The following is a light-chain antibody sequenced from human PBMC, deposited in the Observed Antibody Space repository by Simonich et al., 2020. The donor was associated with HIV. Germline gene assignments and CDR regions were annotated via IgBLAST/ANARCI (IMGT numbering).Light chain of an antibody. J-gene: IGKJ2*01. CDR1: QSLLHSNGYND. CDR2: LGS. V-gene: IGKV2-28*01. CDR3: MQALQTPIT. Sequence: DIVMTQSPLSLPVTPGAPASISCRSSQSLLHSNGYNDLDWYLQKPGQSPQLLIYLGSNRASGVPDKFSGSGSGTDFTLKISRVEAEDVGVYYCMQALQTPITFGQGTKLEIK.